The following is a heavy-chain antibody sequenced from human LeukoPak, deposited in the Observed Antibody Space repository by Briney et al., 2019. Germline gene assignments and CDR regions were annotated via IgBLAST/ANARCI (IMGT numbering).Heavy chain of an antibody. V-gene: IGHV1-3*01. CDR1: GYTFTSYA. Sequence: ASVKVSCKASGYTFTSYAMHWVRQAPGQRLEWMGWINAGNGNTKYSQKLQGRVTMTTDTSTSTAYMELRSLRSDDTAVYYCARGLAAAETGWFDPWGQGTLVTVSS. CDR2: INAGNGNT. CDR3: ARGLAAAETGWFDP. D-gene: IGHD6-13*01. J-gene: IGHJ5*02.